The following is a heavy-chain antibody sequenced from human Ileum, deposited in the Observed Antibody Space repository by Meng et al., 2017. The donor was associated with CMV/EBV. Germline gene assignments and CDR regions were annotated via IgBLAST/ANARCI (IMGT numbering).Heavy chain of an antibody. V-gene: IGHV1-69*04. D-gene: IGHD6-19*01. J-gene: IGHJ5*02. CDR3: AREDSSGWYTNWFDP. Sequence: SGGTFSSYPISWVRQAPGQGLEWMGRIIPILGIANYAQKFQGRVTITADKSTSTAYMELSSLRSEDTAVYYCAREDSSGWYTNWFDPWGQGTLVTVSS. CDR2: IIPILGIA. CDR1: GGTFSSYP.